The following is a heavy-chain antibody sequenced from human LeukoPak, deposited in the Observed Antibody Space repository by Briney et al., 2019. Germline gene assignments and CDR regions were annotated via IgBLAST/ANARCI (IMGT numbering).Heavy chain of an antibody. J-gene: IGHJ4*02. V-gene: IGHV4-59*12. D-gene: IGHD7-27*01. Sequence: SETLSLTCTVSGGSISSYYWRWIRQPPGKGLEWIGYIYYSGSTNYNPSLKSRVTISVDTSKNQFSLKLSSVTAADTAVYYCARELTGDRPYFDYWGQGTLVTVSS. CDR2: IYYSGST. CDR1: GGSISSYY. CDR3: ARELTGDRPYFDY.